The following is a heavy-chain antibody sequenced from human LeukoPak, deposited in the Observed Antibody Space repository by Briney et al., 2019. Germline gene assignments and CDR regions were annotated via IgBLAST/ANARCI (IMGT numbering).Heavy chain of an antibody. CDR1: GGSFSGYY. CDR3: ARGRGYSYGMGY. J-gene: IGHJ4*02. V-gene: IGHV4-34*01. Sequence: SETLSLTCAVYGGSFSGYYWSWIRQPPGKGLEWIGEINHSGSTNYNPSLKSRVTISVDTSKNQFSLKLSPVTAADTAVYYCARGRGYSYGMGYWGQGTLVTVSS. D-gene: IGHD5-18*01. CDR2: INHSGST.